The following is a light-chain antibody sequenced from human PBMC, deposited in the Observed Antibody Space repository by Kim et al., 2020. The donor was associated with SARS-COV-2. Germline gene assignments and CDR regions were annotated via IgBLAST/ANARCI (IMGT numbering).Light chain of an antibody. CDR2: DAS. J-gene: IGKJ4*01. CDR1: QSVGTY. V-gene: IGKV3-11*01. Sequence: PGARATLPCRASQSVGTYLAWYQQKPGQAPRLLIYDASNRATGIPARFSGSGSGTDFTLTISSLESEDFAVYYCQQRSNWPPALTFGGGTKVDIK. CDR3: QQRSNWPPALT.